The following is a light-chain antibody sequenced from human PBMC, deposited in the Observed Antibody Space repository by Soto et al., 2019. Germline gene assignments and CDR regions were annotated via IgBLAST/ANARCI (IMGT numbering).Light chain of an antibody. J-gene: IGLJ1*01. Sequence: LTQPASVSGSPGQSITISCTGTSSDVGSYNLVSWYQQHPGKAPKLMTYEVSKRPSGVSNRFSGSKSGNTASLTISGLQAEDEADYYCCSYAGSPYVFGTGTKV. V-gene: IGLV2-23*02. CDR1: SSDVGSYNL. CDR3: CSYAGSPYV. CDR2: EVS.